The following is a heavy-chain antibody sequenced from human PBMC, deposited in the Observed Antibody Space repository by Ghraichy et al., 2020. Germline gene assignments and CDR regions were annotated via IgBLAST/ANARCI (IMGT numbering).Heavy chain of an antibody. D-gene: IGHD1-26*01. J-gene: IGHJ4*02. CDR2: IKQDESEK. CDR1: GFTLRTYW. CDR3: ARERGSYSAVDY. Sequence: GSLRLSCTASGFTLRTYWMTWVRQAPGKGLEWVANIKQDESEKYYVDSVKGRFTISRDNAKNSLYLQMNSLRAEDTAVYYCARERGSYSAVDYWGQGTLVTVSS. V-gene: IGHV3-7*01.